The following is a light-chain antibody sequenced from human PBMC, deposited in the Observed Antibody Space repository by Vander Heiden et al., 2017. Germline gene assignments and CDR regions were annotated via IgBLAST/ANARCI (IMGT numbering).Light chain of an antibody. V-gene: IGKV1-9*01. Sequence: IQLTQSPSSLSASVGDRVTITCRASQGISSYLAWYQQKPGKAPKLLIYAASTLQRGVPERFSGSGSGTDVTLTSSSMQPEDFATYYCQQLNSYPFTFGPGTKVDIK. J-gene: IGKJ3*01. CDR2: AAS. CDR1: QGISSY. CDR3: QQLNSYPFT.